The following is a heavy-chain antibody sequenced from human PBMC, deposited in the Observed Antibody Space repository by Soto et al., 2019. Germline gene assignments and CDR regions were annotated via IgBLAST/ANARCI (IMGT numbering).Heavy chain of an antibody. J-gene: IGHJ4*02. CDR3: ARSKASAAAVVY. CDR2: MSFSTGNI. D-gene: IGHD6-13*01. Sequence: DVQLVESGGGLVKPGGSLRLSCAASGFIFSGYSMNWVRQAPGKGLEWVSSMSFSTGNIYYADSLKGRFTISRDNTKNSLYLKMDSLRAEDTAIYYCARSKASAAAVVYWGQGTLVTVSS. CDR1: GFIFSGYS. V-gene: IGHV3-21*01.